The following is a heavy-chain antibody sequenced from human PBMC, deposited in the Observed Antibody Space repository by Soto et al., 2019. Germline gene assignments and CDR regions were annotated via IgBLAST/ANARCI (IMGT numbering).Heavy chain of an antibody. Sequence: PSETLSLTCTVSGGSISSYYWSWIRQPPGKGLEWIGYIYYSWSTNYSPSLKSRVTISVDTSKNQFSLKLSSVTAADTAVYYCARAPLEDYDFWSGYWGGYYYGMDVWGQGTTVT. CDR1: GGSISSYY. J-gene: IGHJ6*02. V-gene: IGHV4-59*01. D-gene: IGHD3-3*01. CDR2: IYYSWST. CDR3: ARAPLEDYDFWSGYWGGYYYGMDV.